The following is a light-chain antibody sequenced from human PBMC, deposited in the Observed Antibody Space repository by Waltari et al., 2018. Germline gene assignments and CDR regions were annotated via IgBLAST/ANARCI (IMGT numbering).Light chain of an antibody. CDR1: SSDIGGYNY. CDR2: GVY. CDR3: CSYAGSNNLGV. V-gene: IGLV2-11*01. Sequence: QSALTQPRSVSGSPGQSVTISCTGTSSDIGGYNYVSWYQQHPGKAPKLMIYGVYKRPYGVPDRFSGSKSGNTASLTISGLQAEDEADYYCCSYAGSNNLGVFGGGTKLTVL. J-gene: IGLJ2*01.